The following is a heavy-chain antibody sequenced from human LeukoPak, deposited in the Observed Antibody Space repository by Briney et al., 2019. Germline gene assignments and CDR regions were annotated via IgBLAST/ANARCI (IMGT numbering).Heavy chain of an antibody. CDR1: GDIFSNHW. V-gene: IGHV5-51*01. CDR2: VFPGDSDT. J-gene: IGHJ3*02. Sequence: PGESLKISCKGSGDIFSNHWIGWVRQMPGKGLEWMGSVFPGDSDTRYLPSFEGQVTISADKAINTAYLQWSSLKASDTAMYYCARHRGAKDGSDIWGQGTMVTVAS. CDR3: ARHRGAKDGSDI. D-gene: IGHD1-26*01.